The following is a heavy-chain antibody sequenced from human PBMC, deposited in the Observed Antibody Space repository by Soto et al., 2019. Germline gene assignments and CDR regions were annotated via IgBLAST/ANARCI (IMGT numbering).Heavy chain of an antibody. CDR1: GGSFSGYY. Sequence: SETLSLTCAVYGGSFSGYYWSWIRQPPGKGLEWIGEINHSGSTNYNPSLKSRVTISVDTSKNQFSLKLSSVTAADMAVYYCARSSLIQLFDYWGQGTLVTVSS. J-gene: IGHJ4*02. D-gene: IGHD5-18*01. CDR3: ARSSLIQLFDY. CDR2: INHSGST. V-gene: IGHV4-34*01.